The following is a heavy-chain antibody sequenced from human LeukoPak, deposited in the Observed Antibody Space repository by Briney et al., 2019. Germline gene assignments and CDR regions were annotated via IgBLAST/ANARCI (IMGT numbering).Heavy chain of an antibody. CDR3: ATDGPGYGDYAWFDP. V-gene: IGHV1-8*01. D-gene: IGHD4-17*01. J-gene: IGHJ5*02. Sequence: GASVKVSCKASGYTFTSCDINWVRQATGQGLEWMGWMNPNSNNTGYAQKFQGRVTMTRNTSISTAYMELSSLRSEDTAVYYCATDGPGYGDYAWFDPWGQGTLVTVSS. CDR1: GYTFTSCD. CDR2: MNPNSNNT.